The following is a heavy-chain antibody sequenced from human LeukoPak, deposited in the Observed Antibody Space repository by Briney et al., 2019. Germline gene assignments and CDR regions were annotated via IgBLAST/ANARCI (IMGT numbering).Heavy chain of an antibody. CDR3: AKDIHQGYDSSGYDGGFDY. Sequence: GRSLRLSCAASGFTFDDYAMHWVRQAPGKGLEWVSGISWNSGSIGYADSVKGRFTISRDDAKNSLYLQMNSLRAEDTALYYCAKDIHQGYDSSGYDGGFDYWGQETLVTVSS. J-gene: IGHJ4*02. CDR1: GFTFDDYA. CDR2: ISWNSGSI. V-gene: IGHV3-9*01. D-gene: IGHD3-22*01.